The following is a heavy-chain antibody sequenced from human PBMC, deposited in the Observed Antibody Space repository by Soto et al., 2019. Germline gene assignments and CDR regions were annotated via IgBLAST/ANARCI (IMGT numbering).Heavy chain of an antibody. D-gene: IGHD3-22*01. CDR1: RFTFSSYG. V-gene: IGHV3-48*01. Sequence: GGSLRLSRAAPRFTFSSYGMSWVRQAPGKGLEWVSYISSSSSTIYYADSVKGRFTISRDNAKNSLYLQMNSLRAEDTAVYYCKGLDYYDSSGPRGYWGQGT. J-gene: IGHJ4*02. CDR3: KGLDYYDSSGPRGY. CDR2: ISSSSSTI.